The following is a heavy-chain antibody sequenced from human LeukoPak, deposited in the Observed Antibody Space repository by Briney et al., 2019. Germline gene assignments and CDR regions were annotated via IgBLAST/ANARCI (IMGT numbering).Heavy chain of an antibody. D-gene: IGHD3-22*01. J-gene: IGHJ4*02. CDR1: GGSFSGYY. Sequence: SETLSLTCAVYGGSFSGYYWSWIRQPPEKGLEWIGYVSHSGDTDYNPSLKSRVTISVDTSKNKFSLKVTSVTAADTAVYYCARARGFYYDFDYWGQGALVTVSS. V-gene: IGHV4-59*01. CDR2: VSHSGDT. CDR3: ARARGFYYDFDY.